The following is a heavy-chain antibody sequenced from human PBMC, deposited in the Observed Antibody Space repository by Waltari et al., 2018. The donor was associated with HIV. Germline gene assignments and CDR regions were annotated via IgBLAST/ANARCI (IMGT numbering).Heavy chain of an antibody. J-gene: IGHJ4*02. CDR3: ARYSSAWTGFDY. Sequence: QVQLQESGPGLVKPSETLSLICTVSGGSISNYSWGWTRQPPGKGLEWIGYIYYTGSTDYNPSLKSRVTISVDTSKNQFSLKLTSVTAADTAQYYCARYSSAWTGFDYWGQGTLVTVSS. D-gene: IGHD6-19*01. CDR1: GGSISNYS. V-gene: IGHV4-59*01. CDR2: IYYTGST.